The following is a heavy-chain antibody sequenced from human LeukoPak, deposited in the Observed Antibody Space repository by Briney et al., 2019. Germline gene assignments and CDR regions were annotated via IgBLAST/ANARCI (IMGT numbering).Heavy chain of an antibody. D-gene: IGHD3-22*01. V-gene: IGHV4-59*08. CDR1: GGSISNYY. CDR3: ARQREYYESSGYYSFDY. CDR2: IYSSGST. Sequence: PSETLSLTCTVSGGSISNYYWTWIRQPPGKGLEWIGYIYSSGSTNYNPSLKSRVTISVDTSKNQFSLKLSSVTAADTAVYYCARQREYYESSGYYSFDYWGQGTLVTVSS. J-gene: IGHJ4*02.